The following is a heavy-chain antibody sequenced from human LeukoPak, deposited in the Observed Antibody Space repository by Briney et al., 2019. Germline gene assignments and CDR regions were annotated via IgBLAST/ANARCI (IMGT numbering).Heavy chain of an antibody. CDR3: ARGPIELWIHNAMDV. CDR1: GFIFGDHA. Sequence: GGSLRLSCTGSGFIFGDHAMSWVRQAPGKGLEWVGFIRSKAYRGTTEYAASVKGRFTISRDDFASIAYLQMSSLRTEDTAVYYCARGPIELWIHNAMDVWGQGTTVTVSS. D-gene: IGHD5-18*01. CDR2: IRSKAYRGTT. J-gene: IGHJ6*02. V-gene: IGHV3-49*04.